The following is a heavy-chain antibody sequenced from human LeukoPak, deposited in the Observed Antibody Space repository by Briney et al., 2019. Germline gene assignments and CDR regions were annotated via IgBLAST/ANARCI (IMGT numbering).Heavy chain of an antibody. D-gene: IGHD3-22*01. CDR2: IGTAGDT. CDR1: GFTFSSYD. V-gene: IGHV3-13*01. CDR3: AREGGVDSSGYSDAFDI. Sequence: GGSLRLSCAASGFTFSSYDMHWVRQATGKGLEWVSAIGTAGDTYHPGSVKGRFTISRENAKNSLYLQMNSLRAGDTAVYYCAREGGVDSSGYSDAFDIWGQGTMVTVSS. J-gene: IGHJ3*02.